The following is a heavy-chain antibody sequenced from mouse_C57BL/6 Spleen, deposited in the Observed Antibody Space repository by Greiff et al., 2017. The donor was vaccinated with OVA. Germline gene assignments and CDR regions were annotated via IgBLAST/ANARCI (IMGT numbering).Heavy chain of an antibody. CDR1: GYSFTGYF. Sequence: VQLQQSGPELVKPGDSVKISCKASGYSFTGYFMNWVMQSHGKSLEWIGRINPYNGDTFYNQKFKGKATLTVDKSSSTAHMELRSLTSEDSAVYYCARKDYGDAMDYWGQGTSVTVSS. CDR2: INPYNGDT. V-gene: IGHV1-20*01. D-gene: IGHD1-1*01. CDR3: ARKDYGDAMDY. J-gene: IGHJ4*01.